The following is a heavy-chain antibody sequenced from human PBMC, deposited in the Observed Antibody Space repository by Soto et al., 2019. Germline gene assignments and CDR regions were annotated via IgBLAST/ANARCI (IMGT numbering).Heavy chain of an antibody. J-gene: IGHJ1*01. CDR3: AKDQAAAGTISRYFHY. V-gene: IGHV3-23*01. CDR2: ISGSGGST. D-gene: IGHD6-13*01. Sequence: EVQLLESGGGLVQPEGSLRLSCAASGFTFSSYAMSWVRQAPGKGLEWVSGISGSGGSTYYADSVKGRFTISRDNSKNTLYLPVNSLTAEDPAVYYCAKDQAAAGTISRYFHYWGQGTLVTVSS. CDR1: GFTFSSYA.